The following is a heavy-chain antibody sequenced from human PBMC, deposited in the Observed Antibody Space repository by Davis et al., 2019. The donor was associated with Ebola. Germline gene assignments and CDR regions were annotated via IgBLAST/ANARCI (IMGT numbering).Heavy chain of an antibody. V-gene: IGHV4-59*01. CDR3: ARGAGAAVAQLL. Sequence: MPGGSLRLSCTVSGGSISNYYWSWIRQPPGKGLEWIGYIYHSGSTTYNPSLKSRVTISVDTSQNQFSLKLTSVTAADTAVYYCARGAGAAVAQLLWGQGTMVTVSS. D-gene: IGHD6-19*01. J-gene: IGHJ3*01. CDR1: GGSISNYY. CDR2: IYHSGST.